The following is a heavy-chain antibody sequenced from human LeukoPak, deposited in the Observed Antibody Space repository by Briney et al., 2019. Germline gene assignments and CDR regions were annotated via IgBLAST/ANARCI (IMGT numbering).Heavy chain of an antibody. CDR2: ISYDGGKR. CDR3: AKEGWTSSWILSFDY. D-gene: IGHD5-18*01. CDR1: GFTFRSYG. Sequence: PGRSLRLSCAASGFTFRSYGMHWVRQAPGKGLEWVAEISYDGGKRYYADSVKGGFTISRDNSKNTLSLQMSSLRAEDTALYYCAKEGWTSSWILSFDYWGQGTLVTVSS. J-gene: IGHJ4*02. V-gene: IGHV3-30*18.